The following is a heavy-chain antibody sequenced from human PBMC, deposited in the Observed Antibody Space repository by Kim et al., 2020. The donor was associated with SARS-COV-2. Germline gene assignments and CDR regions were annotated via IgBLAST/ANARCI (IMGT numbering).Heavy chain of an antibody. V-gene: IGHV3-23*01. Sequence: GGSLRLSCAGSGFTFSNCAMNWVRQAPGTGLECVAGISARGDGGGSTYYADSVKGRFTISRDNSKNTEFLQMNSLKDAETSIYYCPKAPGPLLPYNCF. J-gene: IGHJ5*01. CDR1: GFTFSNCA. CDR3: PKAPGPLLPYNCF. D-gene: IGHD1-1*01. CDR2: ISARGDGGGST.